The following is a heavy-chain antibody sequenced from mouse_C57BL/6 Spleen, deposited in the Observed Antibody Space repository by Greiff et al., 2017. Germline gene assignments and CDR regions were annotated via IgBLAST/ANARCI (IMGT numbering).Heavy chain of an antibody. J-gene: IGHJ2*01. CDR3: ASLTGTLFDY. D-gene: IGHD4-1*01. CDR2: IHPNSGST. Sequence: QVQLQQPGAELVKPGASVKLSCKASGYTFTSYWMHWVKQRPGQGLEWIGMIHPNSGSTNYNEKFKSKATLTVDKSSSTAYMQLSSLTSKDSAVYYCASLTGTLFDYWGQGTTLTVSS. V-gene: IGHV1-64*01. CDR1: GYTFTSYW.